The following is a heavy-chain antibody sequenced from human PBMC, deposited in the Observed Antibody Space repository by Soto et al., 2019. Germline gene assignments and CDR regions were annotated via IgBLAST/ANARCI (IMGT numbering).Heavy chain of an antibody. D-gene: IGHD3-10*01. Sequence: SETLSLTCTVSGGSISSGGYYWSWIRQHPGKGLEWIGYIYYSGSTYYNPSLKSRVTISVDTSKNQFSLKLSSVTAADTAVYYCARSVRGVICFDPWGQGTLVTVSS. V-gene: IGHV4-31*03. CDR1: GGSISSGGYY. CDR2: IYYSGST. CDR3: ARSVRGVICFDP. J-gene: IGHJ5*02.